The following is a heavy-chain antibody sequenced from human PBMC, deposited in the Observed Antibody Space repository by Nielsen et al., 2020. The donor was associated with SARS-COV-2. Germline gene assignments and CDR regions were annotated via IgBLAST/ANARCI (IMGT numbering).Heavy chain of an antibody. J-gene: IGHJ6*02. CDR1: GYTFTSYG. V-gene: IGHV1-18*01. Sequence: ASVKVSCKASGYTFTSYGISWVRQAPGQGLEWMGWISAYNGNTNYAQKLQGRVTMTTDTSTSTAYMELRSLRSDDTAVYYCAGRDIAAAGLLGMDVWDQGTTVTVSS. D-gene: IGHD6-13*01. CDR2: ISAYNGNT. CDR3: AGRDIAAAGLLGMDV.